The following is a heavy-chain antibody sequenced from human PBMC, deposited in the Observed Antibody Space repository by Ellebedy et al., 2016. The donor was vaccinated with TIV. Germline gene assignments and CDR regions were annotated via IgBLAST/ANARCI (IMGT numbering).Heavy chain of an antibody. D-gene: IGHD5-12*01. CDR2: IYYSGST. CDR3: ASLRGNNAYVFDY. Sequence: SETLSLTCTVSGGSISSYYWSWIRQPPGKGLEWIGYIYYSGSTNYNPSLKSRVTISVDTSKNQFSLRLSSVTAADTAVYYCASLRGNNAYVFDYWGPGTLVTVSS. V-gene: IGHV4-59*01. CDR1: GGSISSYY. J-gene: IGHJ4*02.